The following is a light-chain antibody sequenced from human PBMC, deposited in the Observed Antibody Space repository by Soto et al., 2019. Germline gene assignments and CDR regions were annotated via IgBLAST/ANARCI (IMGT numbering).Light chain of an antibody. CDR1: QSLIHSDGNTY. V-gene: IGKV2-30*02. Sequence: DVVMTQSPLSLPVTLGQPASISCRSSQSLIHSDGNTYLSWFQQRPGQSPRRLIYEVSDRDSGVPARLTGSGSGTDFTLIISRVEAEDVGVYYCLLGTLWAWTFGQGTEVEIK. CDR2: EVS. J-gene: IGKJ1*01. CDR3: LLGTLWAWT.